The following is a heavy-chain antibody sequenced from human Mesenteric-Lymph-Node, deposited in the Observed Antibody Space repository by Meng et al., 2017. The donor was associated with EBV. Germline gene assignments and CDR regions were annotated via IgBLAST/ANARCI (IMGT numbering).Heavy chain of an antibody. V-gene: IGHV4-39*01. CDR1: SDSISSTSYH. D-gene: IGHD3-10*01. J-gene: IGHJ4*02. CDR3: ARQYGSSFDY. CDR2: IYYSGTT. Sequence: LALAGAGHALVMPSGSLSLICTVSSDSISSTSYHWGWIRQPPGKGLEWIGSIYYSGTTYFNPSLESRVSISVDTSKKQFSLRLTSVTAADTAVYYCARQYGSSFDYWGQGTLVTVSS.